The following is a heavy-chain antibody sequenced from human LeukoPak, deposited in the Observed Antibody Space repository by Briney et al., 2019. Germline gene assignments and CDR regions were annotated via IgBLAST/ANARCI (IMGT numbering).Heavy chain of an antibody. J-gene: IGHJ4*02. V-gene: IGHV4-4*07. CDR3: ARKDGDY. CDR2: IYSSGST. CDR1: GASISAFH. Sequence: PSETLTLTCTVSGASISAFHWTWFRQPAGKGLEWIGLIYSSGSTLFNPSLKSRVAMSVDLTKNQLSLKLTSVTAADTAMYYCARKDGDYWGRGTLVTVSS.